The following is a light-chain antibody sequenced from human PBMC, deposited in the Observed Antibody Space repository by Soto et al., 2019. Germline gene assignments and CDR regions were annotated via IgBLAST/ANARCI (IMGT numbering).Light chain of an antibody. J-gene: IGKJ5*01. Sequence: EIVLTQSPATLSLSPGERATLSCRTSQSVSNYLAWYQQKPGQAPRLLMYDASNRATGIPARFSGSGSGTDFTLTISRLEPDDFAVYYCQQYGNSPPLTFGGGTRLEIK. CDR1: QSVSNY. CDR3: QQYGNSPPLT. V-gene: IGKV3-11*01. CDR2: DAS.